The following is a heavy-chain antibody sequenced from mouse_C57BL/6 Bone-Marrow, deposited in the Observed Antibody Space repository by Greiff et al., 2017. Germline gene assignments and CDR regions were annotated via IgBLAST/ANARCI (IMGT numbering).Heavy chain of an antibody. J-gene: IGHJ3*01. V-gene: IGHV2-2*01. D-gene: IGHD1-1*01. CDR2: IWSGGST. CDR3: ASPYYGSSFWFAY. Sequence: VQLKESGPGLVQPSQSLSITCTVSGFSLTSYGVHWVRQSPGKGLEWLGVIWSGGSTDYNAAFISRLSISKDNSKSQVFFKMNSLHADDSAIYYCASPYYGSSFWFAYWGQGTLVTVSA. CDR1: GFSLTSYG.